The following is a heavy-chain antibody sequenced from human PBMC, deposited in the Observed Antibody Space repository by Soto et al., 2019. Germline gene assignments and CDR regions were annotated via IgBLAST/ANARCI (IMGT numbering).Heavy chain of an antibody. CDR2: INHSGST. CDR3: ARVMRIESSTTVRYYYYYGMDV. D-gene: IGHD4-4*01. J-gene: IGHJ6*02. CDR1: GGSFSGYY. V-gene: IGHV4-34*01. Sequence: PSETLSLTCAVYGGSFSGYYWSWIRQPPGKGLEWIGEINHSGSTNYNPSLKSRVTISVDTSKNQFSLKLSSVTAADTAVYYCARVMRIESSTTVRYYYYYGMDVWGQGTTVTVSS.